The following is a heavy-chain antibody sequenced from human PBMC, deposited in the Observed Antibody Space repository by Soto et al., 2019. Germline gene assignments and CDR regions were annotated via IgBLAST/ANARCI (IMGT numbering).Heavy chain of an antibody. Sequence: SETLSLTCTVSGGSISSSSYYWGWIRQPPGKGLEWIGSIYYSGSTYYNPSLKSRVTISVVTSKNQFSLKLSSVTAADTAVYYYARHRGYCSGGSCRELDYWGQGTLVTVSS. D-gene: IGHD2-15*01. J-gene: IGHJ4*02. CDR3: ARHRGYCSGGSCRELDY. CDR2: IYYSGST. V-gene: IGHV4-39*01. CDR1: GGSISSSSYY.